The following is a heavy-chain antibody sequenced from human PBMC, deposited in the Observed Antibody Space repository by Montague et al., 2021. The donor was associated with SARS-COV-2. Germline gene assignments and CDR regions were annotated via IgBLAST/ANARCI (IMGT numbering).Heavy chain of an antibody. CDR2: IYYSGST. CDR1: GGSISSYY. CDR3: ARSRRITIFGVGLSNYYGMDV. D-gene: IGHD3-3*01. Sequence: SQTLSLTCTVSGGSISSYYWSWIRQPPGKGLEWIGYIYYSGSTNYNPSLKSRVTISVDTSKKQFSLKLSSVTAADTAVYYCARSRRITIFGVGLSNYYGMDVWGQGTTVTVSS. V-gene: IGHV4-59*01. J-gene: IGHJ6*02.